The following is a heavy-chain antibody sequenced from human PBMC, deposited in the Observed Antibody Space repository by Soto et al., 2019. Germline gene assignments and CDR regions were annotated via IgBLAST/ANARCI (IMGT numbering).Heavy chain of an antibody. CDR2: INHGGST. J-gene: IGHJ6*02. D-gene: IGHD2-2*01. Sequence: TDTLSLTCAVYGGSFSVYYWRWIRHPPGKGLEWIGEINHGGSTNYNPSLKSRVTISVDTSKNQFSLKLSSVTAADTAVYYCARGNGAPAAMSYYYYYGMDVWGQGTTVTVSS. CDR3: ARGNGAPAAMSYYYYYGMDV. V-gene: IGHV4-34*01. CDR1: GGSFSVYY.